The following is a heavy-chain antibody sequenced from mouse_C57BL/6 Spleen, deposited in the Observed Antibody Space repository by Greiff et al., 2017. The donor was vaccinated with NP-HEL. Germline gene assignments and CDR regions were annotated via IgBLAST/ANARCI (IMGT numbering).Heavy chain of an antibody. CDR2: ISDGGSYT. Sequence: DVMLVESGGGLVKPGGSLKLSCAASGFTFSSYAMSWVRQTPEKRLEWVATISDGGSYTYYPDNVKGRFTISRDNAKNNLYLQMSHLKSEDTAMYYCASDNWGDDWFAYWGQGTLVTVSA. J-gene: IGHJ3*01. CDR1: GFTFSSYA. D-gene: IGHD4-1*01. CDR3: ASDNWGDDWFAY. V-gene: IGHV5-4*03.